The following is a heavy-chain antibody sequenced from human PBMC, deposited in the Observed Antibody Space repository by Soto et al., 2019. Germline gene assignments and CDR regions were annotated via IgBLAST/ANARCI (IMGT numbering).Heavy chain of an antibody. Sequence: SETLSLTCAVYGGSFSGYYWSWIRQPPGKGLEWIGEINHSGSTNYNPSLKSRVTISVDTSKNQFSLKLSSVTAEDTAVYYCARDLRKLVRYYYYGMDVWGQGTTVTVSS. D-gene: IGHD6-13*01. CDR2: INHSGST. CDR1: GGSFSGYY. J-gene: IGHJ6*02. V-gene: IGHV4-34*01. CDR3: ARDLRKLVRYYYYGMDV.